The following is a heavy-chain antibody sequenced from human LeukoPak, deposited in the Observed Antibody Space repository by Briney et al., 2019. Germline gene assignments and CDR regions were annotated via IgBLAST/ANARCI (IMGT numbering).Heavy chain of an antibody. Sequence: PSETLSLTCAVYGGSFSGHYWSWIRQPPGKGLEWIGEINHSGSTNYNPSLKSRVTISVDTSKNQFPLKLSSVTAADTAVYYCATSLTYFDYWGQGTLVTVSS. J-gene: IGHJ4*02. CDR2: INHSGST. CDR1: GGSFSGHY. D-gene: IGHD2-21*02. CDR3: ATSLTYFDY. V-gene: IGHV4-34*01.